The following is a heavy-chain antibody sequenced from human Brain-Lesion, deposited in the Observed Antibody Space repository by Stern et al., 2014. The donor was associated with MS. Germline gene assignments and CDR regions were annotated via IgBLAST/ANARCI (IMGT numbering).Heavy chain of an antibody. CDR2: IWYDGSNK. Sequence: QVQLVQSGGGVVQPGRSLRLSCAASGFTFSSYGMHWVRQAPGKGLEWVAVIWYDGSNKYYADSVKGRFTISRDNSKNTLYLQMNSLRAEDTAVYYCAREGEQLVKDYWGQGTLVTVS. CDR3: AREGEQLVKDY. V-gene: IGHV3-33*01. J-gene: IGHJ4*02. D-gene: IGHD6-6*01. CDR1: GFTFSSYG.